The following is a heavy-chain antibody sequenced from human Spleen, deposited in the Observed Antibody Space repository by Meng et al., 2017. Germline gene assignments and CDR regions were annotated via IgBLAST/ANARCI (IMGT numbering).Heavy chain of an antibody. CDR3: VRDEYISAAGKLFGDY. CDR1: GYTFTGDR. V-gene: IGHV1-2*06. D-gene: IGHD6-13*01. CDR2: IDPRSGDT. Sequence: QAGAAGPDPGATEKVTLQPSGYTFTGDRLHWVRKAPGQRLDWKGRIDPRSGDTKYAKKFQGRVTMTRDTSISTNYMELSKLKSDDTAVYYCVRDEYISAAGKLFGDYWGQGTLVTASS. J-gene: IGHJ4*02.